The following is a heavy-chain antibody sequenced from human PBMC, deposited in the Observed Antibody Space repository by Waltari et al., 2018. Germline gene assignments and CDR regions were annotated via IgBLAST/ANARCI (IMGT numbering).Heavy chain of an antibody. J-gene: IGHJ3*02. Sequence: QVQLVQSGAEVKKPGSSVKVSCKASGGTFSSYAISWVRKAPGQGLEWMGGIIPIFGTANYAQKFQGRVTITTDESTSTAYMELSSLRSEDTAVYYCARRGLKGVVVSRAFDIWGQGTMVTVSS. CDR1: GGTFSSYA. D-gene: IGHD2-15*01. V-gene: IGHV1-69*05. CDR3: ARRGLKGVVVSRAFDI. CDR2: IIPIFGTA.